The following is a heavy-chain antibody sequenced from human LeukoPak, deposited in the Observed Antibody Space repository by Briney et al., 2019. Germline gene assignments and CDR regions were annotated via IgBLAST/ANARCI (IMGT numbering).Heavy chain of an antibody. CDR2: ISYDGSNK. J-gene: IGHJ4*02. CDR1: GFTFSSYG. Sequence: GSLRLSCAASGFTFSSYGMHWVRQAPGKGLEWVAVISYDGSNKYYADSVKGRFTISRDNSKNTLYLQMNSLRAEDTAVYYCAKSSGSYLSWYYFDYWAREPWSPSPQ. CDR3: AKSSGSYLSWYYFDY. V-gene: IGHV3-30*18. D-gene: IGHD1-26*01.